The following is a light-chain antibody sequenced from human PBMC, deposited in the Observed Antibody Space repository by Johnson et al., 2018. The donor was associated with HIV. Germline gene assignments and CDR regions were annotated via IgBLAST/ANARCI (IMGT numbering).Light chain of an antibody. CDR2: DNN. CDR1: SSNIGNNY. CDR3: GVWDYSLTPRYV. J-gene: IGLJ1*01. V-gene: IGLV1-51*01. Sequence: QSILTQPPSVSAAPGQKVTISCSGSSSNIGNNYVSWYQQLPGTAPKLLIYDNNKRPSGIPDRFSGSKSGATASLGISGLPPGDEADYYCGVWDYSLTPRYVFGTGTTIAVL.